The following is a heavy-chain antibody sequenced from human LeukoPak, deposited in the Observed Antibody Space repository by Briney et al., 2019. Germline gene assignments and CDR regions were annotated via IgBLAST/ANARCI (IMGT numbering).Heavy chain of an antibody. CDR1: GFTFSSYA. CDR3: AKDLTDYYYYYGMDV. D-gene: IGHD1-14*01. V-gene: IGHV3-23*01. J-gene: IGHJ6*02. Sequence: GGSLRLSCAASGFTFSSYAMSWVRQAPGKGLEWVSAISGSGGSTYYADSVKGRFIISRDNSKNTLYLQMNSLRAEDTAVYYCAKDLTDYYYYYGMDVWGQGTTVTVPS. CDR2: ISGSGGST.